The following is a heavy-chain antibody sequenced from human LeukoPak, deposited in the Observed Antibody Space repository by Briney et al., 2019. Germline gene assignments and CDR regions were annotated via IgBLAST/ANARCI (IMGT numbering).Heavy chain of an antibody. CDR3: AREGGIAAAAVIGGIYYYGMDV. Sequence: GASVTVSCKASGGTFSSYAISWVRQAPGQGLEWMGGIIPIFGTANYAQKFQGRVTITADESTSTAYMELSSLRSEDTAVYYCAREGGIAAAAVIGGIYYYGMDVWGQGTTVTVSS. CDR1: GGTFSSYA. J-gene: IGHJ6*02. D-gene: IGHD6-13*01. V-gene: IGHV1-69*13. CDR2: IIPIFGTA.